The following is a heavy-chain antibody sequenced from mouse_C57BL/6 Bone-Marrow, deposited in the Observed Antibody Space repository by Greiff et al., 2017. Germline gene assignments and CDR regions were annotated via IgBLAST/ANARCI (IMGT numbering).Heavy chain of an antibody. Sequence: EVQLQESGPELVKPGASVKISCKASGFSFTGYYMHWVKQSHGNILDWIGYIYPYNVVSSYNQKFKGKAKLTVDKSSSTAYMEFRSLTSNDSAVYYCARSRGNYVKFAYWGQGTLVTVSA. CDR2: IYPYNVVS. J-gene: IGHJ3*01. CDR1: GFSFTGYY. CDR3: ARSRGNYVKFAY. D-gene: IGHD2-1*01. V-gene: IGHV1-31*01.